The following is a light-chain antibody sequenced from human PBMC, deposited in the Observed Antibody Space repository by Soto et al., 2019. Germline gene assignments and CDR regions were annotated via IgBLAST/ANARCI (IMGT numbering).Light chain of an antibody. CDR3: QQRSNWTLP. J-gene: IGKJ3*01. V-gene: IGKV3-11*01. CDR1: QSVSSY. Sequence: EIVSTQSPATLSCSPGERATLPCKASQSVSSYLAWYQQKPGQANRLIIYDEYNTATGIKDRFSGSGSGTDFTLTIRSIEPEDFAVYYCQQRSNWTLPFGRGTKVDIK. CDR2: DEY.